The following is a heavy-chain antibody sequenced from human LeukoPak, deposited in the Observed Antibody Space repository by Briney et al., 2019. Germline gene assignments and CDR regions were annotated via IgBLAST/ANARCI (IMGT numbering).Heavy chain of an antibody. J-gene: IGHJ4*02. CDR2: ICGSGGST. D-gene: IGHD4-23*01. CDR3: AKEPEGGDYGGNSAGGFDY. Sequence: GGSLRLSCAASGFTFCSFGMRWARRAPGKGGGWVSAICGSGGSTYYADSVKGRFTISRDNSKNTLYLQMNSLRAEDTAVYYCAKEPEGGDYGGNSAGGFDYWGQGTLVTVSS. CDR1: GFTFCSFG. V-gene: IGHV3-23*01.